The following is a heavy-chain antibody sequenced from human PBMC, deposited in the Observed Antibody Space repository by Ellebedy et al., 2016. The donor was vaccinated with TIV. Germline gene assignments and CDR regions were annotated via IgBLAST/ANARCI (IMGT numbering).Heavy chain of an antibody. J-gene: IGHJ5*02. CDR2: IFYSGIT. D-gene: IGHD3-10*01. CDR3: ARDDGAGGWFDP. V-gene: IGHV4-30-4*01. CDR1: GGSISSGVYY. Sequence: MPSETLSLTCTVSGGSISSGVYYWSWIRQPPGKGLEWIGYIFYSGITYYNPSLKSRVTISVDTSKNQFSLHLSSVTAADTAVYYCARDDGAGGWFDPWGQGTLVTVSS.